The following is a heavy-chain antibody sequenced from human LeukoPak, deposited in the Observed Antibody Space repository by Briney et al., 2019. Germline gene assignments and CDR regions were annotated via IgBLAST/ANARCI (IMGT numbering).Heavy chain of an antibody. J-gene: IGHJ4*02. CDR2: IYYSGST. V-gene: IGHV4-59*01. CDR3: ASFSDYGNAVDY. D-gene: IGHD4-17*01. CDR1: GVSISSYY. Sequence: SETLSLTCTVSGVSISSYYWSWIRQPPGKGLEWIGYIYYSGSTNYNPSLKSRVTISVDTSKNQFSLKLSSVTAADTAVYYCASFSDYGNAVDYWGQGTLVTVSS.